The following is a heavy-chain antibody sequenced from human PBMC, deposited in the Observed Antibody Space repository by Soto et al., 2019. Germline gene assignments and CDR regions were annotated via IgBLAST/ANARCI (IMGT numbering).Heavy chain of an antibody. Sequence: ASVKVSCKASGYTFTSYYMHWVRQAPGQGLEWMGIINPSGGSTSYAQKFQGRVTMTRDTSTSTVYMELSSLRSEDTAVYYCARVSGAAVAVEAFDIWGQGTMVTVSS. CDR2: INPSGGST. J-gene: IGHJ3*02. V-gene: IGHV1-46*03. CDR3: ARVSGAAVAVEAFDI. D-gene: IGHD6-19*01. CDR1: GYTFTSYY.